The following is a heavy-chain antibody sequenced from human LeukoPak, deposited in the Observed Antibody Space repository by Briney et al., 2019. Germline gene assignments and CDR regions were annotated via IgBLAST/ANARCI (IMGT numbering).Heavy chain of an antibody. CDR2: IYASGST. V-gene: IGHV4-4*07. D-gene: IGHD3-22*01. CDR3: AMGGGSSGYFYY. CDR1: GGSISSYH. Sequence: SETLSLTCTVSGGSISSYHWNWIRQPARKGLEWLGRIYASGSTKYNPSLKSRVTMLVDTSENQFSLKLSSVTAADTAVYYCAMGGGSSGYFYYWGQGTLVTVSS. J-gene: IGHJ4*02.